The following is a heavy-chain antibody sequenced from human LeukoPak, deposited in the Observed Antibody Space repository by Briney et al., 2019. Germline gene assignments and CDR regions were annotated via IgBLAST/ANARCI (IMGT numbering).Heavy chain of an antibody. V-gene: IGHV4-34*01. CDR1: GGSFSGYY. J-gene: IGHJ4*02. D-gene: IGHD3-10*02. CDR3: ARGYYYVKN. Sequence: SETLSLTCADYGGSFSGYYWSWIRQPPGKGLEWIGEINHSGSTNYNPSLKSRVTISVDTSKNQFSLKLSSVTAADTAVYYCARGYYYVKNWGQGTLVTVSS. CDR2: INHSGST.